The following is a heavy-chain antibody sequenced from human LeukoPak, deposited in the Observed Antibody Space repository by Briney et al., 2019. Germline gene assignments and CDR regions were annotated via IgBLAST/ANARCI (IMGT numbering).Heavy chain of an antibody. Sequence: GGSLRLSCAASGFTFSSYAMNWVRQAPGKGPEWVSGISHYGDNTYYADSVKGRFTISRDNSKNTLSLQMNSLRAEDTAVYYCASSGYYYDGADYWGQGTLVTVSS. D-gene: IGHD3-22*01. CDR2: ISHYGDNT. V-gene: IGHV3-23*01. J-gene: IGHJ4*02. CDR3: ASSGYYYDGADY. CDR1: GFTFSSYA.